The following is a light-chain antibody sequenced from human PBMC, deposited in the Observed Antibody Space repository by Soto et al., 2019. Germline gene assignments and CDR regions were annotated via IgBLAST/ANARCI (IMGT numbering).Light chain of an antibody. CDR1: SSNIGAGYD. J-gene: IGLJ2*01. CDR3: QSYDTSLSAVV. V-gene: IGLV1-40*01. CDR2: GNS. Sequence: QAVVTQPPSVSGAPGQRVTISCTGSSSNIGAGYDVHWYQQLPGTAPKLLTHGNSYRPSGVPDRFSGSKSGTSASLAITGLQAEDEADYYCQSYDTSLSAVVFGGGTKLTVL.